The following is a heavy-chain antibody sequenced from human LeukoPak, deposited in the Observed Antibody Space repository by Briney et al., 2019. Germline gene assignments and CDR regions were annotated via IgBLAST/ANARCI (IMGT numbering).Heavy chain of an antibody. CDR2: IAHSGNGM. CDR3: ARGHYEMGV. J-gene: IGHJ6*02. Sequence: GGSPRLSCAASGFTFSDYYMTWIRQAPGKGLEWVSHIAHSGNGMWYADAVKGRFTISRDNAKNLLFLQMDSLRAEDTAVYYCARGHYEMGVWGQGTTVNVSS. CDR1: GFTFSDYY. V-gene: IGHV3-11*01.